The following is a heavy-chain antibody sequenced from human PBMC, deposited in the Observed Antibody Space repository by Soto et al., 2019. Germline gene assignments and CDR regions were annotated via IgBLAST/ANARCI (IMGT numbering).Heavy chain of an antibody. Sequence: QITLKESGPTLVKPTQTLTLTCTFSGFSLSTSGVGVGWIRQPPGKALEWLALIYWNDDKRYSPSLNSRLTITKDTTKNQVVLTMTNMDNVDTATYYCAHTAMAWRQWLVNWFDPWGQGTLVTVSA. V-gene: IGHV2-5*01. J-gene: IGHJ5*02. CDR2: IYWNDDK. D-gene: IGHD6-19*01. CDR3: AHTAMAWRQWLVNWFDP. CDR1: GFSLSTSGVG.